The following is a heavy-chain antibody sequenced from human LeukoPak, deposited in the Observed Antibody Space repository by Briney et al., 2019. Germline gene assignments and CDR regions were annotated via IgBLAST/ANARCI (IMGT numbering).Heavy chain of an antibody. Sequence: GGSLRVSCAASGFTFSSAWMHWVRQAPGKGLVWVSRINSDGSTTSYADSVKGRFTISRDNAKNTLYLQMNSLRAEDTAVYYCARDLTGNVLDYWGQGTLVTISS. CDR3: ARDLTGNVLDY. CDR2: INSDGSTT. V-gene: IGHV3-74*01. CDR1: GFTFSSAW. D-gene: IGHD3-10*01. J-gene: IGHJ4*02.